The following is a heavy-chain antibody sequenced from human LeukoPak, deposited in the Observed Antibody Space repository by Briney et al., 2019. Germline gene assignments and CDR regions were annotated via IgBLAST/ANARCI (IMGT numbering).Heavy chain of an antibody. CDR3: AHRRGGYNWNHGDFDY. CDR1: GFSLSTSGVG. D-gene: IGHD1-14*01. CDR2: IYWDDDK. Sequence: SGPTLVNPIETLTLTCTFSGFSLSTSGVGVGWIRQPPGKALEWLALIYWDDDKRYSPSLKSRLTITKVTSTNQVVLATTNMDPVDTGTYYCAHRRGGYNWNHGDFDYWGQGTLVTVSS. V-gene: IGHV2-5*02. J-gene: IGHJ4*02.